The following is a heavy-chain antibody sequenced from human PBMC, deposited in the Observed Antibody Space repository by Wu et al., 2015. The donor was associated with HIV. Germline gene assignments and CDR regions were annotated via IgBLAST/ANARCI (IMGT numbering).Heavy chain of an antibody. Sequence: QVQLQESGPRLVKLSETLSLSCTVSGGYISDHYWSWIRQPPGQGLEWIGYIYYSGSTKYNPSLKSRVTISLDTPKEQFSLKLSSVTAADTAIYYCARQSCSGDSCYLPLDYWGQGALVTVSS. CDR3: ARQSCSGDSCYLPLDY. J-gene: IGHJ4*02. D-gene: IGHD2-15*01. CDR1: GGYISDHY. V-gene: IGHV4-59*08. CDR2: IYYSGST.